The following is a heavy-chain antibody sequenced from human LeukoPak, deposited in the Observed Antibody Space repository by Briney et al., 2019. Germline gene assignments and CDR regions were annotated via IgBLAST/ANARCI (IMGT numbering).Heavy chain of an antibody. CDR1: GFTFSSYG. CDR2: ISYDGSNK. D-gene: IGHD3-10*01. Sequence: GGSLRLPCAASGFTFSSYGMHWVRQAPGKGLEWVAVISYDGSNKYYADSVKGRFTISRDNSKNTLYLQMNSLRAEDTAVYYCAKDTGELMGYFDYWGQGTLVTVSS. CDR3: AKDTGELMGYFDY. J-gene: IGHJ4*02. V-gene: IGHV3-30*18.